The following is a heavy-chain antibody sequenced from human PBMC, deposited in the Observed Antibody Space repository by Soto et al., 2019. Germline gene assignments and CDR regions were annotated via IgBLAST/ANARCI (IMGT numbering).Heavy chain of an antibody. D-gene: IGHD2-15*01. Sequence: QLQLQESGPGLVKPSETLSLTCTVSGGSISSSSYYWGWLRQPPGKVMEWIGSMYYSGSTYYNPSLKSRVTIPVHTTTHQFPRNLNSAAAADTAVHYCARHTPAISTSDHWGQGTLVTVSS. CDR1: GGSISSSSYY. CDR3: ARHTPAISTSDH. V-gene: IGHV4-39*01. J-gene: IGHJ4*02. CDR2: MYYSGST.